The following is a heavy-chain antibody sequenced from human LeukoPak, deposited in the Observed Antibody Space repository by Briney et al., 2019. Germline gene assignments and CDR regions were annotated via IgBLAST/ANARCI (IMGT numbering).Heavy chain of an antibody. J-gene: IGHJ4*02. V-gene: IGHV3-21*01. D-gene: IGHD3-9*01. CDR1: GFNFQIHS. Sequence: PGGSLRLSCVASGFNFQIHSMSWVRQAPGKGPEWVSAIGSYGTNTFYADSVKGRFTISRDNAKNSLYLQMNSLRAEDTAVYYCARDSYDILSSPDYWGQGTLVTVSS. CDR2: IGSYGTNT. CDR3: ARDSYDILSSPDY.